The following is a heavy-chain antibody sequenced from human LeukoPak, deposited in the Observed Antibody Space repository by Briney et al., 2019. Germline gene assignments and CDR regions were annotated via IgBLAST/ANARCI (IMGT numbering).Heavy chain of an antibody. CDR2: INHSGST. J-gene: IGHJ6*02. CDR1: GGSFSGYY. D-gene: IGHD2-2*01. Sequence: SETLSLTCAVYGGSFSGYYWSWIRQPPGEGLEWIGEINHSGSTNYNPSLKSRVTISVDTSKNQFSLKLSSVTAADTAVYYCARDLIVVVPAATYYYGMDVWGQGTTVTVS. CDR3: ARDLIVVVPAATYYYGMDV. V-gene: IGHV4-34*01.